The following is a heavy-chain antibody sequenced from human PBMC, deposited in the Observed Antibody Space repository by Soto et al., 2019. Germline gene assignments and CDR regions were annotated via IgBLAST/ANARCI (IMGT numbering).Heavy chain of an antibody. D-gene: IGHD4-17*01. CDR2: IRNKSYQETT. CDR3: AKLRTNDYAPGDWFDP. Sequence: PGGSLRLSCTGSGFAFDDFAINGVRQAPGKVLEWVGLIRNKSYQETTEYAAAVKRRFTISRDNSNGIAYLQMNGLRTEDTAVYYCAKLRTNDYAPGDWFDPWGQGTLVTVSS. J-gene: IGHJ5*02. CDR1: GFAFDDFA. V-gene: IGHV3-49*04.